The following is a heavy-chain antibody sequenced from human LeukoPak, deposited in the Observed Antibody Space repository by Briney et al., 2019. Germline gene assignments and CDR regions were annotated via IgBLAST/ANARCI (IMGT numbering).Heavy chain of an antibody. J-gene: IGHJ4*02. V-gene: IGHV3-74*01. Sequence: GESLRLSCAASGFTVSNNYMSWVRQAPGKGLVWVSRINSDGSSTSNADSVKGRFTIFRDNAKNTLYLQLNSLRAEDTAVYYCARSEYAFDYWGQGTLVTVSS. CDR1: GFTVSNNY. CDR3: ARSEYAFDY. CDR2: INSDGSST. D-gene: IGHD2-2*01.